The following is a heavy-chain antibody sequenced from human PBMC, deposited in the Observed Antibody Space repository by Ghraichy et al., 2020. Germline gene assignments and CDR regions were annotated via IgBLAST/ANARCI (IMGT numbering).Heavy chain of an antibody. CDR3: ARGIVGGPLDY. Sequence: GSLRLSCAVYGGSFSGYYWSWIRQPPGKGLEWIGEINHSGSTNYNPSLKSRVTISVDTSKNQFSLKLSSVTAADTAVYYCARGIVGGPLDYWGQGTLVTVSS. CDR2: INHSGST. CDR1: GGSFSGYY. V-gene: IGHV4-34*01. J-gene: IGHJ4*02. D-gene: IGHD3-22*01.